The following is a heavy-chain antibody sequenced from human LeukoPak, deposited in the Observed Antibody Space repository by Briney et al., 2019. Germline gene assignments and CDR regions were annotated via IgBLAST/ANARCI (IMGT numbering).Heavy chain of an antibody. J-gene: IGHJ4*02. CDR1: GFKFSDYS. CDR2: IGIDSGNT. D-gene: IGHD5-24*01. V-gene: IGHV3-48*01. CDR3: ARDYKYAFDN. Sequence: GGSLRLSRAASGFKFSDYSMNWVRQVPGKGLEWISYIGIDSGNTNYADSVKGRFTISGDKAKNSLYLQMNSLRVEDTAVYYCARDYKYAFDNWGQGTLVTVSS.